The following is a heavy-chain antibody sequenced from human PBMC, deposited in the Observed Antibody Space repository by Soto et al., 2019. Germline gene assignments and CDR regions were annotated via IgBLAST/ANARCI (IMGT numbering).Heavy chain of an antibody. CDR2: ISSSSSYI. CDR3: AKATIVATMDV. CDR1: GFALSNYS. D-gene: IGHD5-12*01. J-gene: IGHJ6*02. V-gene: IGHV3-21*01. Sequence: EVQLVESGGGLVKPGGSLRLSCVASGFALSNYSMNWVRQAPGKGLEWVSSISSSSSYIYYADSVKGRFTISRDSAKTSLYLQRNSLSPEDTARYYCAKATIVATMDVWGQGTTVTVSS.